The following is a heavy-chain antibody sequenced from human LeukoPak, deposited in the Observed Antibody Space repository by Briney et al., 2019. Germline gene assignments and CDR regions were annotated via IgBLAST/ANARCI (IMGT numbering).Heavy chain of an antibody. CDR2: INPNSGGT. V-gene: IGHV1-2*02. Sequence: ASVRVSCKASGYTFTGYYMHWVRQAPGQGLKWMGWINPNSGGTNYAQKFQGRVTMTRDTSISTAYMELSRLRSDDTAVYYCARDQGLLWFGELLYFDYWGQGTLVTVSS. D-gene: IGHD3-10*01. J-gene: IGHJ4*02. CDR1: GYTFTGYY. CDR3: ARDQGLLWFGELLYFDY.